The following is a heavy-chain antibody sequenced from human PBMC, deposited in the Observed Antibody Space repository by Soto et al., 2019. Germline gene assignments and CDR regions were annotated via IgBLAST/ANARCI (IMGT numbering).Heavy chain of an antibody. CDR1: GYTFTSYG. V-gene: IGHV1-18*01. CDR2: ISAYNGNT. Sequence: QVQLVQSGAEVKKPGASVKVSCKASGYTFTSYGISWVRQAPGQGLEWMGWISAYNGNTNYAQKLQGRVTMTTDTSTNTAYMELRRLRSDDTAVYYCARKAYYDSSGYRRDFDYWGQGTLVTVSS. CDR3: ARKAYYDSSGYRRDFDY. J-gene: IGHJ4*02. D-gene: IGHD3-22*01.